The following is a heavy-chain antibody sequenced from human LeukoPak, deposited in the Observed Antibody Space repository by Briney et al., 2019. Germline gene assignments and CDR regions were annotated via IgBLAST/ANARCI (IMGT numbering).Heavy chain of an antibody. V-gene: IGHV1-18*01. J-gene: IGHJ4*02. D-gene: IGHD1-7*01. CDR1: GYTFASSG. CDR3: ARDTNYANRRFED. Sequence: VASVKVSCKASGYTFASSGISWVRQAPGHRLEWMGWISTYNGNTNYAQKLQGRVTMTTDTSTSTAYVELRSLISDDTAVYFCARDTNYANRRFEDWGQGTLVTVSS. CDR2: ISTYNGNT.